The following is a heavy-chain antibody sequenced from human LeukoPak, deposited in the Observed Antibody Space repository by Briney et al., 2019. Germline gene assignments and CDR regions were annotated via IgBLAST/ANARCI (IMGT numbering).Heavy chain of an antibody. CDR2: IKQDGSEK. Sequence: GGSLRLSCAASGFTFSSYWMSWVRQAPGKGLEWVANIKQDGSEKYYVDSVKGRFTISRDNAKNSLYLQMNSLRAEDTAVYYCARDSSYYDFWSGYPSYMDVWGKGTTVTVSS. D-gene: IGHD3-3*01. CDR3: ARDSSYYDFWSGYPSYMDV. CDR1: GFTFSSYW. V-gene: IGHV3-7*01. J-gene: IGHJ6*03.